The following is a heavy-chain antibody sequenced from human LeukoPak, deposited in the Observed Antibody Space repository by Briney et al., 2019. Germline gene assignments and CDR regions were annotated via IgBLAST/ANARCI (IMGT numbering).Heavy chain of an antibody. CDR1: GFTFSSYW. Sequence: GGSLRPSCAASGFTFSSYWMSWVRQAPGKGLEWVANIKQDGSEKYYVDSVKGGFTISRDNAKNSLYLQMNSLRAEDTAVYYCARGAGFWSGYYLYYFDYWGQGTLVTVSS. CDR2: IKQDGSEK. V-gene: IGHV3-7*01. CDR3: ARGAGFWSGYYLYYFDY. J-gene: IGHJ4*02. D-gene: IGHD3-3*01.